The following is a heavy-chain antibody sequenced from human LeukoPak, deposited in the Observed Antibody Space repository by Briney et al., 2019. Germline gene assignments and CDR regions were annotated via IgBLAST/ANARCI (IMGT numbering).Heavy chain of an antibody. CDR3: ARRLGRKFGERFYYYHYMDV. V-gene: IGHV4-34*01. CDR2: VNHSGST. D-gene: IGHD3-10*01. J-gene: IGHJ6*03. CDR1: GGSFSGYY. Sequence: SETLSLTCAVYGGSFSGYYWSWIRQPPGKGLEWIGEVNHSGSTNYNPSLKSRVTISLDTSKNQFSLKLSSVTAADTAVYYCARRLGRKFGERFYYYHYMDVWGKGTTVTISS.